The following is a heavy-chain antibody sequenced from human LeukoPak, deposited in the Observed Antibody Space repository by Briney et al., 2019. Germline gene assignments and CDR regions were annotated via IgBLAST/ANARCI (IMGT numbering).Heavy chain of an antibody. CDR3: ARVLEEGSGWPNWFDP. CDR1: EFSFSSNA. Sequence: GGSLRLSCAASEFSFSSNAMSWVRQAPGKGLEWVSGISGSGGYSFYADSVKGRFTVSRDNVKNSIYVQMDSLRAEDTAMYYCARVLEEGSGWPNWFDPWGQGTLVTVSS. J-gene: IGHJ5*02. D-gene: IGHD6-19*01. V-gene: IGHV3-23*01. CDR2: ISGSGGYS.